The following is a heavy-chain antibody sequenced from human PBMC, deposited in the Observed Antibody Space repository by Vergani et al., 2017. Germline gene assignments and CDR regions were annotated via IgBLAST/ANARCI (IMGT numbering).Heavy chain of an antibody. J-gene: IGHJ4*02. D-gene: IGHD2-15*01. CDR2: TWYDGNNK. V-gene: IGHV3-33*06. CDR1: GFTFNQYG. CDR3: AKEGRGYCSGGTCYPEY. Sequence: QVQLVESGGGVVQPGRSLRLSCAASGFTFNQYGMHWVRQAPGKGLEWVAVTWYDGNNKQYADSVKGRFTISRDNSKSTMYLQMNSLRDEDTGVYYCAKEGRGYCSGGTCYPEYWGQGTLVIVAS.